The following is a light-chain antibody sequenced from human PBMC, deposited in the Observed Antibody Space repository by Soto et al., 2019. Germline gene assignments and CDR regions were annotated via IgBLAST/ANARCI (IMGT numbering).Light chain of an antibody. CDR2: AAS. CDR3: QQANSYPIT. CDR1: QAISNW. J-gene: IGKJ5*01. Sequence: DIQMTQSPSSLSASVGDRVTITCRASQAISNWVAWYQQKPGKAPKLLIYAASSLQSGVPSRFSGSGSGTDFSLNINGLRPEDVATYYCQQANSYPITFGRGTRLEIK. V-gene: IGKV1D-12*01.